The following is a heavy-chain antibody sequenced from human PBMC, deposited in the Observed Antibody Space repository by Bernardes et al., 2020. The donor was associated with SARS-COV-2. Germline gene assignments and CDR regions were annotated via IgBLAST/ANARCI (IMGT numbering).Heavy chain of an antibody. CDR3: AKDEKGPAHWFDS. J-gene: IGHJ5*01. Sequence: GGSLRLSCAASGFTFSSYAMNWVRQAPGKGLEWVSAIRGSGSNTYYADSVKGRFTISRDNSKNTLYLQMNSLRAEDTAMYYCAKDEKGPAHWFDSWGQGTLVNVSS. V-gene: IGHV3-23*01. CDR2: IRGSGSNT. CDR1: GFTFSSYA.